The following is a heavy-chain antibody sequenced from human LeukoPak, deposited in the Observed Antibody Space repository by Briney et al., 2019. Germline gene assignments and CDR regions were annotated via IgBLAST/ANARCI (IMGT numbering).Heavy chain of an antibody. V-gene: IGHV1-8*01. Sequence: ASVKVSCKGSGYTFTSYDINWVRQATGEGLEWMGWMNPNSGNTGYAQKFQGRVTMTRNTSISTAYMELRSLRSEDTAVYYCAKRIDFWSGYCFDYWGQGTLVTVSS. CDR1: GYTFTSYD. CDR3: AKRIDFWSGYCFDY. J-gene: IGHJ4*02. CDR2: MNPNSGNT. D-gene: IGHD3-3*01.